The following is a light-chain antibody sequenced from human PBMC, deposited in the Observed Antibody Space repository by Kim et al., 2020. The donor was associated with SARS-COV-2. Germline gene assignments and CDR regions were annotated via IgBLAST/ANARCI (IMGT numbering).Light chain of an antibody. CDR2: GAS. CDR3: QQYNTWPYT. Sequence: GAPGEKATLACRASQSVSSNLAWYQQKPGQAPRLLFYGASTRATGIPSRFSGSGSGTEFTLTISSLQSEDFAVYSCQQYNTWPYTFGQGTKLEI. J-gene: IGKJ2*01. V-gene: IGKV3-15*01. CDR1: QSVSSN.